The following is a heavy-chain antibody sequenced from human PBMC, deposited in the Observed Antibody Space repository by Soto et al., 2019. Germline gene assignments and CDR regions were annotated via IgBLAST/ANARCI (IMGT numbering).Heavy chain of an antibody. CDR2: INPSGGST. V-gene: IGHV1-46*01. CDR1: GYTFSSYY. J-gene: IGHJ6*02. CDR3: VSGIAVAGNYYYYGMDV. D-gene: IGHD6-19*01. Sequence: GASVKVSCKASGYTFSSYYMHWVRQAPGQGLDWMGIINPSGGSTTYAQKLQGRVTMTRDTSTSTVYMELTSLRSEDTAVYYCVSGIAVAGNYYYYGMDVWG.